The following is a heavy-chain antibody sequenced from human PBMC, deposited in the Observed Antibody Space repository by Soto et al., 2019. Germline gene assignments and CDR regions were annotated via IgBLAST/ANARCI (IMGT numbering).Heavy chain of an antibody. CDR1: GFTFSRHG. CDR2: ILNDASGH. CDR3: ARDDDYPNNGFDY. Sequence: QVQLVESGGGVVQPGTSLRLSCAASGFTFSRHGMHWVRQTPGKGLEWLAVILNDASGHWYADSVKGRFTISRDNYENKLYLQMKGLRLEDTSMYYCARDDDYPNNGFDYWGQGTLVTVSS. D-gene: IGHD4-17*01. V-gene: IGHV3-33*01. J-gene: IGHJ4*02.